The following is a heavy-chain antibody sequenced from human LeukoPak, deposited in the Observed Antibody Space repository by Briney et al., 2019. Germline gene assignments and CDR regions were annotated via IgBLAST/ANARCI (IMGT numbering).Heavy chain of an antibody. CDR3: AVSSGWYGGFDP. CDR1: GYTFTSYY. Sequence: ASVKVSCKASGYTFTSYYMHWVRQAPGQGLEWMGIINPSGGSTSYAQKFQGRVTMTRDTSTSTVYMELSSLRSEDTAVYYCAVSSGWYGGFDPWGQGTLVTVSS. V-gene: IGHV1-46*01. D-gene: IGHD6-19*01. J-gene: IGHJ5*02. CDR2: INPSGGST.